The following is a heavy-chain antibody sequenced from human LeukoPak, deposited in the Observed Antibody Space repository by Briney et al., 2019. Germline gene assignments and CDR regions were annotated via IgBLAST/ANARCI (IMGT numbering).Heavy chain of an antibody. V-gene: IGHV4-34*01. D-gene: IGHD5-12*01. CDR2: IYYSGST. Sequence: PSETLSLTCAVYGGSFSGYYWSWIRQPPGKGLEWIGSIYYSGSTYYNPSLKSRVTISVDTSKNQFSLKLSSVTAADTAVYYCATPNYSGYDHDAFDIWGQGTMVTVSS. CDR1: GGSFSGYY. J-gene: IGHJ3*02. CDR3: ATPNYSGYDHDAFDI.